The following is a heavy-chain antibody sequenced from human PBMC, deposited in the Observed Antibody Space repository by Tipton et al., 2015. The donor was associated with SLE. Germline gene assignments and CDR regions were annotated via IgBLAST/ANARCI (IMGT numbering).Heavy chain of an antibody. J-gene: IGHJ4*02. D-gene: IGHD7-27*01. V-gene: IGHV4-39*07. Sequence: TLSLTCTVSGGSITMSSYFWGWIRQPPGKGLEWIGSMFYTGSTYYSPSFQGRLTISVDTSRNQFSLRLSSVTAADTAVYYCAKFGNWGDLFFDHWGQGTLVTVSS. CDR2: MFYTGST. CDR3: AKFGNWGDLFFDH. CDR1: GGSITMSSYF.